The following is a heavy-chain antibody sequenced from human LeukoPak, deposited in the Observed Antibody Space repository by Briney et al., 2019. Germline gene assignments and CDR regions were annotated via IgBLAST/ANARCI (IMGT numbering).Heavy chain of an antibody. CDR2: INTNTGNP. V-gene: IGHV7-4-1*02. Sequence: ASVKVSCKASGYTFTNYAMNWVRQAPGQGLEWMGWINTNTGNPTYAQGFTGRFVFSLDTSVSTAYLQISSLKAEDTAVYYCARGRGSWGVRFLEWLDDYYYYYYMDVWGKGTTVTVSS. J-gene: IGHJ6*03. CDR1: GYTFTNYA. D-gene: IGHD3-3*01. CDR3: ARGRGSWGVRFLEWLDDYYYYYYMDV.